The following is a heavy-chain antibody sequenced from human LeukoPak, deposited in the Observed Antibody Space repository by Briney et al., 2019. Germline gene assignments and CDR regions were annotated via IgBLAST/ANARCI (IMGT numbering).Heavy chain of an antibody. V-gene: IGHV3-48*03. CDR3: ARDRLPNCGGDCLNYYYYYMDV. J-gene: IGHJ6*03. CDR1: GFTFSSYE. CDR2: ISSSGSTI. Sequence: GGSLRLSCAASGFTFSSYEMNWVRQAPGKGLEWVSYISSSGSTIYYADSVKGRFTISRDNAENSLYLQMNSLRAEDTAVYYCARDRLPNCGGDCLNYYYYYMDVWGKGTTVTVSS. D-gene: IGHD2-21*02.